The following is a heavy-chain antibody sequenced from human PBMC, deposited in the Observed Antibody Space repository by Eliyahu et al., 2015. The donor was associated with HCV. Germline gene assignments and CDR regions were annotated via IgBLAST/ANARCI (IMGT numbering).Heavy chain of an antibody. V-gene: IGHV3-48*01. CDR1: GFTFXXXX. Sequence: EVQLVESGGGLVQPGGSLRLSXAASGFTFXXXXMNWXRQAPGKGLEGVSYISSSSSTIYYADSVKGRFTISRDNAKNSLYLQMNSLRAEDTAVYYCARGWRKAVPAAIPWFDPWGQGTLVTVSS. J-gene: IGHJ5*02. CDR3: ARGWRKAVPAAIPWFDP. CDR2: ISSSSSTI. D-gene: IGHD2-2*01.